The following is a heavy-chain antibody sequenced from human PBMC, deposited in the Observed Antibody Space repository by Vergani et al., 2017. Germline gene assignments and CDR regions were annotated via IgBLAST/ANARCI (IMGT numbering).Heavy chain of an antibody. CDR1: GASIRSSNYY. CDR2: IYYSGST. Sequence: QLQLQESGPGLVKPSATLSLTCSVPGASIRSSNYYWGWIRQPPGKGLEWIASIYYSGSTYYNPSLKSRVTISVDTSKNQFSLKLSSVTAADTAVYFWARHSTVEWLVKLGWIDPWGQGILVTVSS. D-gene: IGHD6-19*01. CDR3: ARHSTVEWLVKLGWIDP. V-gene: IGHV4-39*01. J-gene: IGHJ5*02.